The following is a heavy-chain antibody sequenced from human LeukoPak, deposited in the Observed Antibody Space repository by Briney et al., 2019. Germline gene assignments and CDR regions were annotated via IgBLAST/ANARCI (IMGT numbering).Heavy chain of an antibody. CDR2: ISGSGGST. J-gene: IGHJ4*02. Sequence: GGSLRLSCAASGFTFSSYAMSWVRQGPGKGLEGVSAISGSGGSTYYADSVKGRFTISRDNSKNTLYLQMNSLRAEDTAVYYCARGQYSGSCFDNWGQGSLVTVSS. V-gene: IGHV3-23*01. CDR1: GFTFSSYA. D-gene: IGHD1-26*01. CDR3: ARGQYSGSCFDN.